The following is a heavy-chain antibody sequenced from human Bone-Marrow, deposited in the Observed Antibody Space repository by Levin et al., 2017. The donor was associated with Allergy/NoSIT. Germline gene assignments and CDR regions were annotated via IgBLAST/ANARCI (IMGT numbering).Heavy chain of an antibody. Sequence: SGPTLVKPTQTLTLTCTFSGFSLSTRGVGVGWIRQPPGKALEWLAVIYWDDDKRYSPSLGNRLTITMDTSKTQVVLIVTNVDPVDTATYYCARRMNYYDGGGYWGALDYWGQGILVTVSS. J-gene: IGHJ4*02. CDR1: GFSLSTRGVG. D-gene: IGHD3-22*01. V-gene: IGHV2-5*02. CDR3: ARRMNYYDGGGYWGALDY. CDR2: IYWDDDK.